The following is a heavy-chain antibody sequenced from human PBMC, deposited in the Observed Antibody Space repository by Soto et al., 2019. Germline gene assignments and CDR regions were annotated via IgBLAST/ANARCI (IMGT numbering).Heavy chain of an antibody. Sequence: EVQLLESGGGLVQPGGSLRLSCAASGFTFSRHAMSWVRQAPGKGLEWVSTFGGSGSGDSTHYADSVKGRFTISRDNAKNTLYLQMNSLRAEDTAVYYCAKGKYLSISYSAMDVWGQGTTVTVSS. J-gene: IGHJ6*02. CDR1: GFTFSRHA. CDR3: AKGKYLSISYSAMDV. CDR2: FGGSGSGDST. V-gene: IGHV3-23*01. D-gene: IGHD5-18*01.